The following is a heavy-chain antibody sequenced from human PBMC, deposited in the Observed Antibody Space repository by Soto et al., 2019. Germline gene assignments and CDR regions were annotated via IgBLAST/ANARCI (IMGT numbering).Heavy chain of an antibody. V-gene: IGHV4-59*01. CDR3: ARSGLLRSYSSSWYVAFDI. CDR1: GGSISSYY. D-gene: IGHD6-13*01. CDR2: IFYSGST. Sequence: SETLSLTCTVSGGSISSYYWSWIRQPPGKGLEWIGYIFYSGSTNYNPSLKSRVTISVDTSKNQFSLKLSSVTAADTAVYYCARSGLLRSYSSSWYVAFDIWGQGTMVPVSS. J-gene: IGHJ3*02.